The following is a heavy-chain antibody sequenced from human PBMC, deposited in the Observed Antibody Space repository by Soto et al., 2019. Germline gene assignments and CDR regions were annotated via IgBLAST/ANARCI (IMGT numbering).Heavy chain of an antibody. Sequence: GGSLRLSCAASGFTFSDYYMSWIRQAPGKGLEWVSYISSSGSTIYYADSVKGRFTISRDNAKNSLYLQMNSLRAEDTAVYYCARYKAATYYYYYYYMDVWGKGTTVTVSS. V-gene: IGHV3-11*01. J-gene: IGHJ6*03. D-gene: IGHD2-15*01. CDR1: GFTFSDYY. CDR2: ISSSGSTI. CDR3: ARYKAATYYYYYYYMDV.